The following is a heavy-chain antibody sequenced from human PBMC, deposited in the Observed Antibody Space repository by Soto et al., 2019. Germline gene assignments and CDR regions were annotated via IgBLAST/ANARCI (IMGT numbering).Heavy chain of an antibody. CDR3: AKEPGIVGATTDAFDI. V-gene: IGHV3-30*18. CDR2: ISYDGSNK. Sequence: QVQLVESGGGVVQPGRSLRLSCAASGFTFSSYGMHWVRQAPGKGLEWVAVISYDGSNKYYADSVKGRFTISRDNSKNTLYLQMNSLRAEDTAVYHCAKEPGIVGATTDAFDIWGQGTMVTVSS. J-gene: IGHJ3*02. D-gene: IGHD1-26*01. CDR1: GFTFSSYG.